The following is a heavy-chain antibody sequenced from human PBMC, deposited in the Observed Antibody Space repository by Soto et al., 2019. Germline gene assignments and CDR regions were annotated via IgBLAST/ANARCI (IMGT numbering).Heavy chain of an antibody. D-gene: IGHD5-12*01. V-gene: IGHV3-7*01. J-gene: IGHJ4*02. CDR1: GFTFSDNW. CDR2: MNQDGSQT. Sequence: EIQLVESGGGLVQRGGSLRLSCAASGFTFSDNWMSWLRQAPGKGLEWVAHMNQDGSQTLYVDSVKGRFTISRDNAKNSLSLQMTSLRADDTAVYYCVSWVDIVVSNDWGQGILVTVSS. CDR3: VSWVDIVVSND.